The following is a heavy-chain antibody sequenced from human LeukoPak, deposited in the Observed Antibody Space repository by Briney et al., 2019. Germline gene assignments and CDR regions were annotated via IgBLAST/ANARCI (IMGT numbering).Heavy chain of an antibody. Sequence: PGGSLRLSCAASGFTLSSYGMHWVRQAPGKGLEWVAVIWYDGSNKYYADSVKGRFTISRDNSKNTLYLQMNSLRAEDTAVYYCARESYDFWSGYLYYGMDVWGQGTTVTVSS. CDR1: GFTLSSYG. CDR3: ARESYDFWSGYLYYGMDV. V-gene: IGHV3-33*01. CDR2: IWYDGSNK. J-gene: IGHJ6*02. D-gene: IGHD3-3*01.